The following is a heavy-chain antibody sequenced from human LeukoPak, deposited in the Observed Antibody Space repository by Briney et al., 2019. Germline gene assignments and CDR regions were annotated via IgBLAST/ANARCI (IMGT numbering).Heavy chain of an antibody. CDR1: GFTFSSFG. CDR2: IGYTGTDT. J-gene: IGHJ4*02. CDR3: ARDLTERKYYIAY. D-gene: IGHD2-8*02. V-gene: IGHV3-30*02. Sequence: PGGSLRLSCAASGFTFSSFGMHWVRQAPGEGLEWVAYIGYTGTDTYYADSVKGRFTISRDNSKNTVHLQVNSLRAADTALYSCARDLTERKYYIAYWGQGTLVTVFS.